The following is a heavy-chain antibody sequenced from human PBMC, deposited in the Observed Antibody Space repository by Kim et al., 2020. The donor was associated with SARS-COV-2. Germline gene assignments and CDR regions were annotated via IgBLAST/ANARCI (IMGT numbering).Heavy chain of an antibody. CDR3: AKGASSWYSRGGGGMDV. V-gene: IGHV3-23*01. Sequence: GGSLRLSCAASGFTFSSYAMSWVRQAPGKGLEWVSAISGSGGSTYYADSVKGRFTISRDNSKNTLYLQMNSLRAEDTAVYYCAKGASSWYSRGGGGMDVWGQGTTVTVSS. J-gene: IGHJ6*02. D-gene: IGHD6-13*01. CDR1: GFTFSSYA. CDR2: ISGSGGST.